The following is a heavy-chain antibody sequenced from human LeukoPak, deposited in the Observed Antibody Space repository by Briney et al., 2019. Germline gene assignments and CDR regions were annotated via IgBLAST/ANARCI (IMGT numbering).Heavy chain of an antibody. CDR2: IRYDGSNK. Sequence: GGSLRLSCAASGFTFSSYGMHWVRQAPGKGLEWVAFIRYDGSNKYYADSVKGRFTISRDNAKNSLYLQMNSLRAEDTALYYCAKDATISSVTTFDYWGQGTLVTVSS. CDR1: GFTFSSYG. V-gene: IGHV3-30*02. D-gene: IGHD4-17*01. CDR3: AKDATISSVTTFDY. J-gene: IGHJ4*02.